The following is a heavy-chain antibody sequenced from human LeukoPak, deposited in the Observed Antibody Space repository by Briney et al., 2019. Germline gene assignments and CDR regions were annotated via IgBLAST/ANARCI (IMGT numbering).Heavy chain of an antibody. J-gene: IGHJ3*02. CDR1: GGSLSVYY. CDR3: ALGYCSSCSCPTFPDAFEI. D-gene: IGHD2-2*01. Sequence: SESLCLTRAVYGGSLSVYYWSWMPDPPRKGREWVGEINHSRSNNYNTSLKSRFTISVDTSKNQFSLKLSCVTAADTAVYYCALGYCSSCSCPTFPDAFEIWGKGTMVTVSS. CDR2: INHSRSN. V-gene: IGHV4-34*01.